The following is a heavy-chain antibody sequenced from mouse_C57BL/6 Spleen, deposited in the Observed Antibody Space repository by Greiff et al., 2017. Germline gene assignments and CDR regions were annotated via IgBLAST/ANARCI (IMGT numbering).Heavy chain of an antibody. CDR2: IYPRSGNT. J-gene: IGHJ2*01. Sequence: QVQLQQSGAELARPGASVKLSCKASGYTFTSYGISWVKQRTGQGLEWIGEIYPRSGNTYYNEKFKGKATLTADKSSSTAYMELRSLTSEDSAVYFCARARTAQVEVYYFDYWGQGTTLTVSS. D-gene: IGHD3-2*02. CDR3: ARARTAQVEVYYFDY. CDR1: GYTFTSYG. V-gene: IGHV1-81*01.